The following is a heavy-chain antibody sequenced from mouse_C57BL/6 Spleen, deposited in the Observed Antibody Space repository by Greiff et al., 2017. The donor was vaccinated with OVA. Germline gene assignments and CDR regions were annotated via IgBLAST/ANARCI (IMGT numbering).Heavy chain of an antibody. D-gene: IGHD3-3*01. V-gene: IGHV5-4*01. CDR1: GFTFSSYA. CDR3: AREGGDGESWFAY. J-gene: IGHJ3*01. Sequence: VQLVVSGGGLVKPGGSLKLSCAASGFTFSSYAMSWVRQTPGKRLEWVATISDGGSYTYYPDNVKGRFTISRDNTKNNLYLHMSHLKSEDTAMCYCAREGGDGESWFAYWGQGTLVTVSA. CDR2: ISDGGSYT.